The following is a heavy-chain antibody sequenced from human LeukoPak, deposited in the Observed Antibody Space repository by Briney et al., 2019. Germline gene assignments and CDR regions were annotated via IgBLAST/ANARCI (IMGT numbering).Heavy chain of an antibody. CDR1: GYGFATHW. CDR3: ARRKWTLAAAGRRDAFDI. V-gene: IGHV5-51*01. J-gene: IGHJ3*02. Sequence: GESLKISCKGSGYGFATHWIAWVRQMPGKGLEWMGIIYPDDSNTRYSPSFQGQVTFSADKSINTAYLQWSGLKASDTAMYYCARRKWTLAAAGRRDAFDIWGQGTMVTVSS. CDR2: IYPDDSNT. D-gene: IGHD6-13*01.